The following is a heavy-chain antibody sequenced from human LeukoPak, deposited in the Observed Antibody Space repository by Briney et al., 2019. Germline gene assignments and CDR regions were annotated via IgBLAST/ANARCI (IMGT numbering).Heavy chain of an antibody. CDR3: ARAGGSSFDY. J-gene: IGHJ4*02. CDR2: INHSGST. Sequence: SETLSLTCAVYGGSFSGYYWSWIRQPPGKGLEWIGEINHSGSTNYNPSLKSRVTISVDTSKNQFSLKLSSVTAADTALYYCARAGGSSFDYWGQGTLVTVSS. D-gene: IGHD6-6*01. CDR1: GGSFSGYY. V-gene: IGHV4-34*01.